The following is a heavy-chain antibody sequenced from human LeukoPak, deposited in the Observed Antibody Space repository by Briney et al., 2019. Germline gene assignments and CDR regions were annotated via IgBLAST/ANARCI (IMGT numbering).Heavy chain of an antibody. V-gene: IGHV3-7*01. J-gene: IGHJ4*02. D-gene: IGHD6-19*01. Sequence: PGGSLRLSCAASGFTFSSYEMNWVRQAPGKGLEWVANIKQDGSDKYYVDSVKGRFTISRDNTKNSLYLQMNSLRVEDTAVFYCARGKYSSGFCGRYDYWGQGTLVTVSS. CDR2: IKQDGSDK. CDR1: GFTFSSYE. CDR3: ARGKYSSGFCGRYDY.